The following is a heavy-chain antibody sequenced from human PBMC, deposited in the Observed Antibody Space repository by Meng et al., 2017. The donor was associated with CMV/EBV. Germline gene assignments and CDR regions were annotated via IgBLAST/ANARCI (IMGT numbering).Heavy chain of an antibody. D-gene: IGHD5-24*01. CDR3: ARMPRDGYNYIDY. V-gene: IGHV1-69*12. CDR2: IIPIFGTA. CDR1: GGTFSSYA. J-gene: IGHJ4*02. Sequence: QVHWGQLGGEVKKPGSSVKVSCKASGGTFSSYAISWGRQAPGTGLEWMGGIIPIFGTANYAQKFQGRVTITADESTSTAYMELSSLRSEDTAVYYCARMPRDGYNYIDYWGQGTLVTVSS.